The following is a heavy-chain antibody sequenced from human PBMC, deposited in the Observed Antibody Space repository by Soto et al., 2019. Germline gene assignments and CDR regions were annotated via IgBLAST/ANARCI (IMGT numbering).Heavy chain of an antibody. CDR3: ARRARPDFYYMDV. CDR2: ISSNGVGT. V-gene: IGHV3-64*01. D-gene: IGHD6-6*01. Sequence: PGGSLRLSCAASGSTLSGYAMDWVRQAPGKGLEYVSGISSNGVGTYYANSVQGRFTISRDNSKNTVYLQMGSLRPEDMAVYYCARRARPDFYYMDVWGKGTTVTV. CDR1: GSTLSGYA. J-gene: IGHJ6*03.